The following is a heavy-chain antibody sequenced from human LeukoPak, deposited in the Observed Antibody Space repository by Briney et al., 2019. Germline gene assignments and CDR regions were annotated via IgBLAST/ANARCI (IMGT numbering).Heavy chain of an antibody. CDR2: ISSSSSYI. V-gene: IGHV3-21*01. Sequence: GGSLRLSCAASGFTFSSYSMNWVRQAPGKGLEWDSSISSSSSYIYYADSVKGRFTISRDNAKNSLYLQMNSLRAEDTAVYYCARGPAMVRGVRSDYWGQGTLVTVSS. CDR1: GFTFSSYS. CDR3: ARGPAMVRGVRSDY. J-gene: IGHJ4*02. D-gene: IGHD3-10*01.